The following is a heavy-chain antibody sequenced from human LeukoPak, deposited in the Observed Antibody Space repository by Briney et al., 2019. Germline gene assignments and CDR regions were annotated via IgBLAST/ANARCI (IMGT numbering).Heavy chain of an antibody. Sequence: GGSLRLSCAASGFTFTSYGMHWVRQAPGKGLEWVALITYDGYYKYYSDSVKGRFTISRDNSKNTLYLQMNSLRAEDTAVYYCAKDGVRIAASGLLDNWGQGTLVTVSS. CDR1: GFTFTSYG. J-gene: IGHJ4*02. CDR3: AKDGVRIAASGLLDN. V-gene: IGHV3-30*18. CDR2: ITYDGYYK. D-gene: IGHD6-13*01.